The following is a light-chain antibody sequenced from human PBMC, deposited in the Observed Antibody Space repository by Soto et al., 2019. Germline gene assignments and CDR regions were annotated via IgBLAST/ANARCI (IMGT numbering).Light chain of an antibody. CDR2: GAS. V-gene: IGKV3-20*01. Sequence: VLTQSPGTLSLSPGERATLSCRASQSISSNYLAWYQQKPGQAPRLLIYGASTRATGIPDRFSGSGSGTDFTLTISRLEPEDFAVYHCQQYDDSMTFGQGTKVDIK. J-gene: IGKJ1*01. CDR1: QSISSNY. CDR3: QQYDDSMT.